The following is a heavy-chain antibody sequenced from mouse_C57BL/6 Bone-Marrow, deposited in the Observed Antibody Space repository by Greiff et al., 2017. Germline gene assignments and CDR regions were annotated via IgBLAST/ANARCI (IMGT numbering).Heavy chain of an antibody. D-gene: IGHD3-1*01. CDR2: IYPGDGDT. V-gene: IGHV1-82*01. J-gene: IGHJ2*01. CDR3: ARKGLRVDY. Sequence: VKLMESGPELVKPGASVKISCKASGYAFSSSWMNWVKQRPGKGLEWIGRIYPGDGDTNYNGKFKGKATLTADKSSSTAYMQLSSLTSEDSAVYFCARKGLRVDYWGQGTTLTVSS. CDR1: GYAFSSSW.